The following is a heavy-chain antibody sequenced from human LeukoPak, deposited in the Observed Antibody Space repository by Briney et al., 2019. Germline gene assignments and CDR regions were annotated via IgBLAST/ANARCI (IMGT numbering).Heavy chain of an antibody. CDR3: ARGNLWDYRRYYYYMDV. CDR2: MNHRGST. CDR1: GGSFSGYY. V-gene: IGHV4-34*01. Sequence: SETLSLTCDVYGGSFSGYYWGWLRQPPGKGLEWIGEMNHRGSTNYNPSLKSRVTISVDTSKNQFSLRLNSVTAADTAVYYCARGNLWDYRRYYYYMDVWGKGTTVTISS. D-gene: IGHD4-11*01. J-gene: IGHJ6*03.